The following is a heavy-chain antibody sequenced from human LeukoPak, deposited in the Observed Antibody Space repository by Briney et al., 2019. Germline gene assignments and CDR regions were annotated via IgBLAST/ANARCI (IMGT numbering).Heavy chain of an antibody. CDR3: ARRRGSSGWYVG. Sequence: SETLSLTCTVSGGSISSYYWSWIRRPPGKGLEWIGYIYYSGSTNYNPSLKSRVTISVDTSKNQFSLKLSSVTAADTAVYYCARRRGSSGWYVGWGQGTLVTVSS. J-gene: IGHJ4*02. CDR2: IYYSGST. V-gene: IGHV4-59*08. D-gene: IGHD6-19*01. CDR1: GGSISSYY.